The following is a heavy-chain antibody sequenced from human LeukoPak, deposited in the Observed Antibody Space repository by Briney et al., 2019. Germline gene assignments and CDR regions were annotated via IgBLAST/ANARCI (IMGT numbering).Heavy chain of an antibody. D-gene: IGHD6-13*01. CDR3: AREGYSSSWSAAGFDP. CDR1: GGSISSYH. CDR2: IYTSGST. J-gene: IGHJ5*02. Sequence: SETLSLTCTVSGGSISSYHWSWIRQPAGKGLEWIGRIYTSGSTNYNPSLKSRVTMSVDTSKNQFSLKLSSVTAADTAVYYCAREGYSSSWSAAGFDPWGQGTLVTVSS. V-gene: IGHV4-4*07.